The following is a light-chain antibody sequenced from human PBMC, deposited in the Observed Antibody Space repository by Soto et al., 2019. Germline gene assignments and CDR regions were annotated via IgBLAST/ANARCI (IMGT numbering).Light chain of an antibody. CDR3: QAWDSSTGMV. V-gene: IGLV3-1*01. Sequence: SYELTQPPSVSVSPGQTASITCSGDKLGDKYACWYQQKPGQSPVLVIYQATKRPSGIPERFSGSNSGNTATLTISGTQALDEADYYCQAWDSSTGMVFGGGTKVTVL. CDR1: KLGDKY. J-gene: IGLJ3*02. CDR2: QAT.